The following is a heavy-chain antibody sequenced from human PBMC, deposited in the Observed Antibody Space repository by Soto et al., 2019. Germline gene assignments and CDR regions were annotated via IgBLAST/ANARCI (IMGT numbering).Heavy chain of an antibody. D-gene: IGHD5-12*01. V-gene: IGHV1-58*02. J-gene: IGHJ4*02. CDR1: GFTFTSSA. Sequence: EASVKVSCKASGFTFTSSAMQWVRQARGQRLEWIGWIVVGSGNTNYAQKFQGRVTITRDMSTSTAYMELSSLRSEDTAVYYCAAEVGNRDGYNYSDYWGQGTLVTVSS. CDR3: AAEVGNRDGYNYSDY. CDR2: IVVGSGNT.